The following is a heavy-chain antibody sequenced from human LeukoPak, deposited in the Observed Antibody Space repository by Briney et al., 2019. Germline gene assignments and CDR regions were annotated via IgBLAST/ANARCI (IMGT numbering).Heavy chain of an antibody. Sequence: GGSLRLPCAASGFTFSSYAMSWVRQAPGKGLEWVSAISGSGGSTYYADSVKGRFTISRDNSKNTLYLQMNSLRAEDTAVYYCAKGQTTVLAWNWFDPWGQGTLVTVSS. CDR3: AKGQTTVLAWNWFDP. CDR2: ISGSGGST. V-gene: IGHV3-23*01. D-gene: IGHD4-17*01. J-gene: IGHJ5*02. CDR1: GFTFSSYA.